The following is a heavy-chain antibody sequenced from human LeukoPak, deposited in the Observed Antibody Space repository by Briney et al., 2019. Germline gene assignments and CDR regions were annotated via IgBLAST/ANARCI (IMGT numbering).Heavy chain of an antibody. D-gene: IGHD3-22*01. Sequence: GGSLRLSCAASGLTFSSYAMSWVRQAPGKGLEWVSAISGSGGSTYYADSVKGRFTISRDNSKNTLYLQMNSLRAEDTAVYYCAKDLMDYYDSSGYFFDYWGQGTLVTVSS. CDR2: ISGSGGST. V-gene: IGHV3-23*01. CDR3: AKDLMDYYDSSGYFFDY. CDR1: GLTFSSYA. J-gene: IGHJ4*02.